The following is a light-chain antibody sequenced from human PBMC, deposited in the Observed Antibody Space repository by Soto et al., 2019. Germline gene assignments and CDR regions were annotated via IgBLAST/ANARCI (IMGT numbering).Light chain of an antibody. CDR2: EGS. J-gene: IGLJ2*01. V-gene: IGLV2-23*01. CDR3: CSYAGSSTWV. Sequence: QSALTQPASVSGSPGQSITISCTGSSSDVGSYNLVSWYQQHPGKGPKLIIYEGSKRPSGVSNRFSGSKSGNTASLTISGLQAEDEADYYCCSYAGSSTWVFGGGTKLTV. CDR1: SSDVGSYNL.